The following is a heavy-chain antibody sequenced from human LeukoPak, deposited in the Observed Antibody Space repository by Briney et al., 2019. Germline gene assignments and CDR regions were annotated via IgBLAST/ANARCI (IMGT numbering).Heavy chain of an antibody. CDR3: ARVRSGYYFDY. Sequence: GGSLRLSCAASGFTFSSYATHWVRQAPGKGLEWVAVISYDGSNKYYADSVKGRFTISRDNSKNTLYLQMNSLRAEDTAVYYCARVRSGYYFDYWGQGTLVTVSS. CDR1: GFTFSSYA. CDR2: ISYDGSNK. D-gene: IGHD6-19*01. V-gene: IGHV3-30-3*01. J-gene: IGHJ4*02.